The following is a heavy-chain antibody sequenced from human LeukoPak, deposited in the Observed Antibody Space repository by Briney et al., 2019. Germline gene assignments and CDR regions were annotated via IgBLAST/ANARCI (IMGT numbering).Heavy chain of an antibody. CDR3: ARSRLPWVLVRGVIIAY. Sequence: GGSLRLSCAASGLTFSSYGMSWVRQAPGRGLEWVSAISTTGGTTYYADSVKGRFTISRDNSKNTLYLQMNSLRAEDTAVYYCARSRLPWVLVRGVIIAYWGQGTLVTVSS. V-gene: IGHV3-23*01. D-gene: IGHD3-10*01. J-gene: IGHJ4*02. CDR1: GLTFSSYG. CDR2: ISTTGGTT.